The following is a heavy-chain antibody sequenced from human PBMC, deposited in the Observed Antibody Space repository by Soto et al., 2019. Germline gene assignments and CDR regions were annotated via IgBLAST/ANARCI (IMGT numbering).Heavy chain of an antibody. Sequence: QVQLVQSGAEVKKPGASVKVSCKASGYTFTSYGISWVRQAPGQGLEWMGWISAYNGNTNYAQKLKGRVTMTTDTSTSTAYMELRSLRSDDTAVYYCARDFYYDFWSGYYRQAFDIWGQGTMVTVSS. CDR1: GYTFTSYG. CDR3: ARDFYYDFWSGYYRQAFDI. V-gene: IGHV1-18*01. J-gene: IGHJ3*02. D-gene: IGHD3-3*01. CDR2: ISAYNGNT.